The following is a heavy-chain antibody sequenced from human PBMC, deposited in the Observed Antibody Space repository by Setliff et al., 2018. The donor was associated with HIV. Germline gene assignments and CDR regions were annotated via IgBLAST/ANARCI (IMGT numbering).Heavy chain of an antibody. CDR3: ARDFSGQQLVGGWFDP. CDR2: ISGYNGNT. CDR1: GYTFTSYG. V-gene: IGHV1-18*01. Sequence: GASVKVSCKASGYTFTSYGISWVRQAPGQGLEWMGWISGYNGNTNFAQKLQGRVTMTTDTSTSTAYMELRSPRSDDTAVYYCARDFSGQQLVGGWFDPWGQGTLVTVSS. J-gene: IGHJ5*02. D-gene: IGHD6-13*01.